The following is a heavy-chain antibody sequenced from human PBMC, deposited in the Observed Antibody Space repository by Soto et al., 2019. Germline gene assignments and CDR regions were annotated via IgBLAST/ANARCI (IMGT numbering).Heavy chain of an antibody. CDR1: GGSISSGGYY. D-gene: IGHD3-22*01. CDR2: IYYSGST. CDR3: ARDSPGYYDSSGYYLGAFDI. V-gene: IGHV4-31*02. J-gene: IGHJ3*02. Sequence: PSETLSLTCTVSGGSISSGGYYWSWIRQHPGKGLEWIGYIYYSGSTYYNPSLKSRVTISVDTSKNQFSLKLSSVTAADTAVYYCARDSPGYYDSSGYYLGAFDIWGQGTMVTVSS.